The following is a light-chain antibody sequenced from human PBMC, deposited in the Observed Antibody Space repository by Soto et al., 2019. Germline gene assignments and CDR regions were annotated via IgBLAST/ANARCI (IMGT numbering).Light chain of an antibody. CDR2: GAS. J-gene: IGKJ4*01. CDR3: QQRYNWLT. V-gene: IGKV3D-15*01. Sequence: DIVMTQSPGTLSVSPGERATLSCRASQSVGNNLAWYQQKPGQAPRLLIHGASTRATGIPARFSGSGSGTDFTLTISSLESEDSGIYYWQQRYNWLTFGGGTKVDIK. CDR1: QSVGNN.